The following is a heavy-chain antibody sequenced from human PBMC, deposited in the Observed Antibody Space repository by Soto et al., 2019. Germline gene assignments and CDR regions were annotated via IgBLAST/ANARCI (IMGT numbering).Heavy chain of an antibody. J-gene: IGHJ6*02. CDR1: GGTFSSYA. D-gene: IGHD2-15*01. V-gene: IGHV1-69*01. Sequence: QVQLVQSGAEVKKPGSSVKVSCKASGGTFSSYAISWVRQAPGQGLEWMGGIIPILVTANYAQKLQGRVMITAYEFKSTAYMELRSLRSEDTAVYYCARCSLGGSSKNYGMDVWGQGTTVTVSS. CDR2: IIPILVTA. CDR3: ARCSLGGSSKNYGMDV.